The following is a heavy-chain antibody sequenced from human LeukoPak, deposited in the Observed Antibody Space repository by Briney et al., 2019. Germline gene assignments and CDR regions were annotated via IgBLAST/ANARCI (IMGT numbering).Heavy chain of an antibody. CDR3: ARKIAACGGRVARYFDL. D-gene: IGHD2-15*01. V-gene: IGHV4-34*01. J-gene: IGHJ2*01. CDR2: INHSGST. CDR1: GGSFSGYY. Sequence: SETLSLTCAVYGGSFSGYYWSWIRQPPGKGLEWIGEINHSGSTNYNPSLKSRVTISVDTSKNQFSLKLSSVTAADTAVYYCARKIAACGGRVARYFDLWGRGTLVTVSS.